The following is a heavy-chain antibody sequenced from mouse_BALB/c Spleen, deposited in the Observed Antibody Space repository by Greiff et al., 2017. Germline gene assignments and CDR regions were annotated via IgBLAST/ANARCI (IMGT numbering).Heavy chain of an antibody. Sequence: EVQRVESGGGLVQPGGSRKLSCAASGFTFSSFGMHWVRQAPEKGLEWVAYISSGSSNIYYADTVKGRFTISRDNPKNTLFLQMTSLRSEDTAMYYCARTGSCPYWYFDVWGAGTTVTVSS. J-gene: IGHJ1*01. CDR2: ISSGSSNI. D-gene: IGHD1-1*01. CDR3: ARTGSCPYWYFDV. CDR1: GFTFSSFG. V-gene: IGHV5-17*02.